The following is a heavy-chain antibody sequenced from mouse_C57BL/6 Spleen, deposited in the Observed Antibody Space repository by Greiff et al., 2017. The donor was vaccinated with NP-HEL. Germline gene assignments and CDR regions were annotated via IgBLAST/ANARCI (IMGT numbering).Heavy chain of an antibody. Sequence: VQLQQSGAELVKPGASVKISCKASGYAFSSYWMNWVKQRPGKGLEWIGQIYPGDGDTNYNGKFKGKATLTADKSSSTAYMQLSSLTSEDSAVYFCARRGSTMITTGGFDYWGQGTTLTVSS. CDR2: IYPGDGDT. V-gene: IGHV1-80*01. CDR3: ARRGSTMITTGGFDY. D-gene: IGHD2-4*01. CDR1: GYAFSSYW. J-gene: IGHJ2*01.